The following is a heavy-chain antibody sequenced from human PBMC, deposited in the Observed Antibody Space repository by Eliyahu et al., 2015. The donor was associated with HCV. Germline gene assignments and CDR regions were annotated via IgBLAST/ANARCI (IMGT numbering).Heavy chain of an antibody. CDR1: DGSXRTYY. V-gene: IGHV4-59*08. D-gene: IGHD1-20*01. CDR3: ARRNNWAPVYAFDM. Sequence: QVQLQESGPGLVXPSETLSLTCTASDGSXRTYYWSWIRQPPGKGLEWIGYIYYTGNTNYNPSLNSRVTMSVDTSKNQFSLKLSSVTAADTAVYYCARRNNWAPVYAFDMWGQGTMVTVSS. CDR2: IYYTGNT. J-gene: IGHJ3*02.